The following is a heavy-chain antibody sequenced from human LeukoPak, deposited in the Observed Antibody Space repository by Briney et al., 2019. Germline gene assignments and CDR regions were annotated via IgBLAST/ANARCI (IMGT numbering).Heavy chain of an antibody. J-gene: IGHJ4*02. V-gene: IGHV3-23*01. Sequence: GGSLRLSCAASGFTFSSHAMSWVRQAPGKGLEWVSCINTSGGDTSYAASVKGRFTISRDNVKNSLYLEMNSLRVEDSAVYYCARDHYFDISGYLDYWGQGTPVTVSS. CDR3: ARDHYFDISGYLDY. D-gene: IGHD3-22*01. CDR1: GFTFSSHA. CDR2: INTSGGDT.